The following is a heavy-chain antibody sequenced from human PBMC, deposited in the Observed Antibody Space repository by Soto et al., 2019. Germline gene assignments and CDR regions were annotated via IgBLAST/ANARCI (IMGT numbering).Heavy chain of an antibody. Sequence: SETLSLTCAVYGGSFNGYYWSWIRQPPGKGLEWIGDINHSGSTNYNPSLKSRVNISVDTSKNQSSLKLSSVTDADTAVHSCARVPGIVLRFLEWLYHGMDVWGQGTTVTLS. D-gene: IGHD3-3*01. V-gene: IGHV4-34*01. CDR1: GGSFNGYY. CDR2: INHSGST. CDR3: ARVPGIVLRFLEWLYHGMDV. J-gene: IGHJ6*02.